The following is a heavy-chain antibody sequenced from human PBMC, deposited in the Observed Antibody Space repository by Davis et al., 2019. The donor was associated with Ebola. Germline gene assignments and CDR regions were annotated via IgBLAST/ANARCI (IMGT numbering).Heavy chain of an antibody. V-gene: IGHV4-59*01. CDR3: ARAVQWAFDY. CDR2: IYYSGST. CDR1: GGSISSYY. Sequence: MPGGSLRLSCTVSGGSISSYYWSWIRQPPGKGLEWIGYIYYSGSTNYNPSLKSRVTISVDTSKDQFSLKLSSVTAADTAVYYCARAVQWAFDYWGQGTLVTVSS. J-gene: IGHJ4*02. D-gene: IGHD1-26*01.